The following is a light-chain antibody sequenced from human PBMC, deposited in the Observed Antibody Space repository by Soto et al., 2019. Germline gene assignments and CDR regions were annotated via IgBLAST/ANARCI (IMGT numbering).Light chain of an antibody. V-gene: IGLV3-21*04. CDR2: YDS. J-gene: IGLJ7*01. Sequence: SYELTQPPSVSVAPGKTARTTCGGNNLGSKSVHWYQQKQGQAPVLVIYYDSDRPPGIPERFSGSNSGNTATLTISRVEAGDEADYYCQVWDSSSDHAVFGGGTQLTVL. CDR1: NLGSKS. CDR3: QVWDSSSDHAV.